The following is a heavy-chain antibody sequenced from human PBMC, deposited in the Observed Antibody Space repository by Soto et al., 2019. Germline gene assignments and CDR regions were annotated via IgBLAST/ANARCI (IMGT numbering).Heavy chain of an antibody. J-gene: IGHJ6*02. D-gene: IGHD3-22*01. CDR1: GAPITGNNW. CDR2: IHHSETT. CDR3: ARTSYYDSTGYYNLDV. Sequence: PSETLSLTCAVSGAPITGNNWWAWLRRSPGKGLEWIGEIHHSETTNYNPSLNSRVSISVDKSKNQFSLKLNSVNAADTADYYCARTSYYDSTGYYNLDVWGPGTTVTVSS. V-gene: IGHV4-4*02.